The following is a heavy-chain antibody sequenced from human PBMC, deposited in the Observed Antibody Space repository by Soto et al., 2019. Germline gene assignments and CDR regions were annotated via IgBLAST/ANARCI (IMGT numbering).Heavy chain of an antibody. V-gene: IGHV3-30*18. J-gene: IGHJ4*02. Sequence: QVQLVESGGGVVQPGRSLRLSCAASGFTFSSYGMHWVRQAPGKGLEWVAVISYDGSNKYYADSVKGRFSISRDNSKNTLDLQMNSLRAEDTAMYYCAKDSYTGDGYWGQGTLVTVSS. CDR2: ISYDGSNK. CDR3: AKDSYTGDGY. CDR1: GFTFSSYG. D-gene: IGHD1-20*01.